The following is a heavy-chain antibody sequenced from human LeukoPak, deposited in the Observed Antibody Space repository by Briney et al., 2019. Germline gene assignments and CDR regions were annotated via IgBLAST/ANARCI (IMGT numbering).Heavy chain of an antibody. Sequence: PGGSLRLSCAASGFTVSSNYMSWVRQAPGKGLEGVSVIYSGGSTYYADSVKGRFTISRDNSKNTLYLQMNSLRAEDTAVYYCARDRRRVSSYFGYFDLWGRGTLVTVSS. V-gene: IGHV3-53*01. CDR3: ARDRRRVSSYFGYFDL. CDR2: IYSGGST. CDR1: GFTVSSNY. J-gene: IGHJ2*01. D-gene: IGHD5-18*01.